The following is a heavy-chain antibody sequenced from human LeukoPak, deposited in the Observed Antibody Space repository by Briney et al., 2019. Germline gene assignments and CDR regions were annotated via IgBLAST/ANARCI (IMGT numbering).Heavy chain of an antibody. Sequence: SVKVSCKASGGTFSSYAVSWVRQAPGQGLEWMGGIIPIFGTANYAQKFQGRVTITADESRSTAYMELSSLRSEDTAVYYCARDAGVVLGDIVVVPAAIYFDYWGQGTLVTVSS. CDR1: GGTFSSYA. CDR3: ARDAGVVLGDIVVVPAAIYFDY. J-gene: IGHJ4*02. V-gene: IGHV1-69*01. CDR2: IIPIFGTA. D-gene: IGHD2-2*01.